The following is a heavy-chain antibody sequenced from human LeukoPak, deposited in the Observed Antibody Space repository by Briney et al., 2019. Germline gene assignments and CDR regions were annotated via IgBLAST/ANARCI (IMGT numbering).Heavy chain of an antibody. CDR3: ARDGVVAINWFDP. J-gene: IGHJ5*02. CDR2: VYYSGGT. CDR1: VGSISSGAYS. D-gene: IGHD3-22*01. Sequence: PQTLSLTCAVSVGSISSGAYSWSSIRQPPRKGLEWIGYVYYSGGTYYNPSLKSRVTISVDTSKNQFSLKLSSVTAADTAVYYCARDGVVAINWFDPWGQGTLVTVSS. V-gene: IGHV4-30-4*07.